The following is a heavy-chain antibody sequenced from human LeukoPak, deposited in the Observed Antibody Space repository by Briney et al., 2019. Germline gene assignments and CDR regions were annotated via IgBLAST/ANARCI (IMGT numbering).Heavy chain of an antibody. V-gene: IGHV1-69*04. D-gene: IGHD1-26*01. CDR1: GGTFSSYT. J-gene: IGHJ4*02. CDR2: IIPILGIA. Sequence: SVKVSCEASGGTFSSYTISWVRQAPGQGLEWMGRIIPILGIANYAQKFQGRVTITADKSTSTAYMELSSLRSEDTAVYYCARDKVGAPGPFDYWGQGTLVTVSS. CDR3: ARDKVGAPGPFDY.